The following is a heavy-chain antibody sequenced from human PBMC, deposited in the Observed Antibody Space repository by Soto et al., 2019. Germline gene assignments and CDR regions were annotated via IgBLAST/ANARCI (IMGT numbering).Heavy chain of an antibody. CDR2: IYSGGST. V-gene: IGHV3-53*01. Sequence: VGSLRLSCAASGFTVSSNYMSWVRQAPGKGLEWVSVIYSGGSTYYADSVKGRFTISRDNSKNTLYLQMNSLRAEDTAVYYCARLRRDGYNLYYYYGMDVWGQGTTVTVSS. D-gene: IGHD5-12*01. CDR1: GFTVSSNY. CDR3: ARLRRDGYNLYYYYGMDV. J-gene: IGHJ6*02.